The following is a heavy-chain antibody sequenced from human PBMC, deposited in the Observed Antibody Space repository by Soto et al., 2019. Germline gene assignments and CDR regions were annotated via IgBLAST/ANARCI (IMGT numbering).Heavy chain of an antibody. J-gene: IGHJ6*02. CDR2: INPNSGGT. Sequence: GASVKVSCKASGYTFTGYYMHWVRQTPGQGLEWMGWINPNSGGTNYAQKFQGWVTMTRDTSISTAYMELSRLRSDDTAVYYCARDRGPAGYYDILTGLYGMDVWGQGTTVTVSS. CDR1: GYTFTGYY. V-gene: IGHV1-2*04. D-gene: IGHD3-9*01. CDR3: ARDRGPAGYYDILTGLYGMDV.